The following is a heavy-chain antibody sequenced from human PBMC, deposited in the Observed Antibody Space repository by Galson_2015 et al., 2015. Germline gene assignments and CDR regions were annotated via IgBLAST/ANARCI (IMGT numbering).Heavy chain of an antibody. CDR2: ISGSGGST. D-gene: IGHD3-10*01. Sequence: SLRLSCAASGFTFSSYSMNWVRQAPGKGLEWVSAISGSGGSTYYADSVKGRFTISRDNSKNTLYLQMNSLRAEDTAVYYCAKGRFGSSNYFDYWGQGTLVTVSS. V-gene: IGHV3-23*01. CDR3: AKGRFGSSNYFDY. CDR1: GFTFSSYS. J-gene: IGHJ4*02.